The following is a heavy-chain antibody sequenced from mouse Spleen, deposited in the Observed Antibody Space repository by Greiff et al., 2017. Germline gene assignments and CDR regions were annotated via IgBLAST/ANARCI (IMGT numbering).Heavy chain of an antibody. D-gene: IGHD1-1*01. CDR1: GFTFSSYT. J-gene: IGHJ4*01. V-gene: IGHV5-12-2*01. CDR2: ISNGGGST. CDR3: ARHPTTVVAMDY. Sequence: DVKLVESGGGLVQPGGSLKLSCAASGFTFSSYTMSWVRQTPEKRLEWVAYISNGGGSTYYPDTVKGRFTISRDNAKNTLYLQMSSLKSEDTAMYYCARHPTTVVAMDYWGQGTSVTVSS.